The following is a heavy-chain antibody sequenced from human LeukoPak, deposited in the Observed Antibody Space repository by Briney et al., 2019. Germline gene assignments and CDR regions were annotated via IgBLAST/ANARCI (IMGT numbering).Heavy chain of an antibody. CDR1: GYAFTSYA. CDR2: INAGNGNT. Sequence: ASVKVSCKASGYAFTSYAMHWVRQAPGQRLEWMGWINAGNGNTKYSQKFQGRVTITGDTSASTAYMELSSLRSEDTAVYYCARGPKYNWNDGPVDYWGQGTLVTVSS. J-gene: IGHJ4*02. CDR3: ARGPKYNWNDGPVDY. D-gene: IGHD1-1*01. V-gene: IGHV1-3*01.